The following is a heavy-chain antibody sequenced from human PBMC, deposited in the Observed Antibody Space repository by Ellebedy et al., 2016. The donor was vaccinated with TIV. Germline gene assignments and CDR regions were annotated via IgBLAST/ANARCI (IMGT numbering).Heavy chain of an antibody. CDR2: VTAYNRDT. CDR3: ARGAMALS. V-gene: IGHV1-18*01. CDR1: GYSFTSHG. J-gene: IGHJ5*02. D-gene: IGHD5-24*01. Sequence: AASVKVSCKASGYSFTSHGITWVRQAPGQVLQRMGWVTAYNRDTYYAQNFQGRVTFTTDTSSSTAYLELRSLASNDPGVYYCARGAMALSWGQGTLDTVSS.